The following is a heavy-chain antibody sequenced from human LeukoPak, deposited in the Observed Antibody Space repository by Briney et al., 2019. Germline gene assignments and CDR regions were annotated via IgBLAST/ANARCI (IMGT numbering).Heavy chain of an antibody. CDR3: AKDHDSGDCLAFYMDV. D-gene: IGHD2-21*02. CDR1: GFNFADYA. J-gene: IGHJ6*03. CDR2: ISRDGSST. Sequence: PGGSLRLSCASSGFNFADYAMHWVRQSPGKGLEWISLISRDGSSTYYGDAVKGRFTTSRDNSKNYLFLQMDSLRVDDTAFYFCAKDHDSGDCLAFYMDVWGKGTTVTVSS. V-gene: IGHV3-43D*04.